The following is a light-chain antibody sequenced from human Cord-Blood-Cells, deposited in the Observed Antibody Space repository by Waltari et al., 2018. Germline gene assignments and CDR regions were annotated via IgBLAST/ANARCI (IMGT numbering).Light chain of an antibody. CDR3: QQYNSYLT. J-gene: IGKJ4*01. CDR1: QSISSW. V-gene: IGKV1-5*01. Sequence: IQMTQSPSTLSASVGDRVTITCRASQSISSWLAWYQQKPGKAPKLLIYDASSLESGVPSRFSGRGSGTEFTLTISSLQTDDFATYYCQQYNSYLTFGGGTKVEIK. CDR2: DAS.